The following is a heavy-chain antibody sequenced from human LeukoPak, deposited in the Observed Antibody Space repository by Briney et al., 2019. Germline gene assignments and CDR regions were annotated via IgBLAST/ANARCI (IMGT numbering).Heavy chain of an antibody. Sequence: WASVKVSCKASGYTFTSYYMHWVRQAPGQGLEWMGIINPSGGSTSYAQKFQGRVTMTRDTSTSTVYMELSSLRSEDTAVYYCASATGYSSSWYTLGPYYYYGMDVWGQGTTVTVSS. D-gene: IGHD6-13*01. J-gene: IGHJ6*02. V-gene: IGHV1-46*01. CDR3: ASATGYSSSWYTLGPYYYYGMDV. CDR1: GYTFTSYY. CDR2: INPSGGST.